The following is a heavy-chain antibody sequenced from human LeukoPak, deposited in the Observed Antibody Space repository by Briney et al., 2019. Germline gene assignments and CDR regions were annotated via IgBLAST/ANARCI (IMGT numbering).Heavy chain of an antibody. Sequence: SETLSLTCTVYGGSFSGRYWSWIRQPPGRGLAWVGEINHSGSTNYNPSLKSRVTISVDTSKNQFSLKLNSVTAAETAVYYCARGSAGATLDYWGQGALVTVSS. CDR1: GGSFSGRY. V-gene: IGHV4-34*01. CDR3: ARGSAGATLDY. CDR2: INHSGST. J-gene: IGHJ4*02. D-gene: IGHD1-26*01.